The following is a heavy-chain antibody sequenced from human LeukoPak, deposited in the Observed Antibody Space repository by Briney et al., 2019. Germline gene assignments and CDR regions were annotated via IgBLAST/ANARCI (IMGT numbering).Heavy chain of an antibody. Sequence: PSETLSLTCAVYGGSFSGYYWSWIRQSPGKGLEWIGEINHSGSANYNPSLKSRVSISVDTSKNQFSLRLSSVTAADTAVYYCASGGYRTSASCLTLNWFDPWGQGTVVTVSS. CDR3: ASGGYRTSASCLTLNWFDP. CDR2: INHSGSA. D-gene: IGHD2-2*01. CDR1: GGSFSGYY. V-gene: IGHV4-34*01. J-gene: IGHJ5*02.